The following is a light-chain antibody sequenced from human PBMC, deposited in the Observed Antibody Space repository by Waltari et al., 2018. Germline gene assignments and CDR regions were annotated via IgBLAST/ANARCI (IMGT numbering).Light chain of an antibody. CDR2: QVS. J-gene: IGLJ1*01. CDR3: YSYTTSGIYV. V-gene: IGLV2-18*02. Sequence: QSALTQPPSVSGSPGQSVTISCAGTNSDVGFYNRVSWYQQSPGTAPTLIVYQVSNRPSGGPDRFSGSKSGSTASLTISGLQAEDEADYYCYSYTTSGIYVFGTGTKVSVL. CDR1: NSDVGFYNR.